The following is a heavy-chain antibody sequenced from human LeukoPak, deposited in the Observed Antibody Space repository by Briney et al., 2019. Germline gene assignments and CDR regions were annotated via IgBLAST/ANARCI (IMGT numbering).Heavy chain of an antibody. CDR1: GYSISTGYY. CDR2: FYHGGST. D-gene: IGHD4-11*01. J-gene: IGHJ4*02. V-gene: IGHV4-38-2*02. CDR3: ARSEINDYMNY. Sequence: SETLSLTCTVSGYSISTGYYWDWIRQPPGKGLEWIGTFYHGGSTYYNPSLKSRVTISVDTSKNQFSLKMTSVTAADTAFYFCARSEINDYMNYWGQGMPVTVSS.